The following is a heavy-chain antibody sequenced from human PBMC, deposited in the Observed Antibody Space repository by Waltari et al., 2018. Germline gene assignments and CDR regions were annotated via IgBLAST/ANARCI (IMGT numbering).Heavy chain of an antibody. D-gene: IGHD6-19*01. CDR1: GFTFSSYA. CDR3: AKDLWEQWLVSYYYYGMDV. Sequence: EVQLVESGGGLVQPGGSLRLSCAASGFTFSSYAMSWVRQAPGKGLEWVSAISGRSGSTYYADSRKGRFTISRDNSKNTLHLQMNSLRAEDTAVYYCAKDLWEQWLVSYYYYGMDVWGQGTTVTVSS. J-gene: IGHJ6*02. CDR2: ISGRSGST. V-gene: IGHV3-23*04.